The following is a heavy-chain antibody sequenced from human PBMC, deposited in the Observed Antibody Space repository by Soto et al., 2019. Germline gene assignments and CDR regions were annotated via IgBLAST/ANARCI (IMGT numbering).Heavy chain of an antibody. CDR1: GYSFTIYC. Sequence: PGESVKISGKGSGYSFTIYCISWVRQMPGKGLEWMGRIDPSDSYTNCSPSFQGHVTISADKSISTAYLQWSSLKASDTAMYYCARQKHNVDTVDFDYWGQGTLVTVSS. CDR2: IDPSDSYT. V-gene: IGHV5-10-1*01. D-gene: IGHD5-18*01. J-gene: IGHJ4*02. CDR3: ARQKHNVDTVDFDY.